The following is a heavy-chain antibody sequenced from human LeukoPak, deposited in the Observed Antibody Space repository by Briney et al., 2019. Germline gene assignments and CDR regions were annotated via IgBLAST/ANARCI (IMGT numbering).Heavy chain of an antibody. Sequence: SETLSLTCAVCGGSFSGYYWSWIRQPPGKGLEWIGEINHSGSTNYNPSLKSRVTISVDTSKNQFSLKLSSVTAADTAVYYCARFISTVTTYYYFDYWGQGTLVTVSS. D-gene: IGHD4-17*01. CDR2: INHSGST. CDR1: GGSFSGYY. V-gene: IGHV4-34*01. J-gene: IGHJ4*02. CDR3: ARFISTVTTYYYFDY.